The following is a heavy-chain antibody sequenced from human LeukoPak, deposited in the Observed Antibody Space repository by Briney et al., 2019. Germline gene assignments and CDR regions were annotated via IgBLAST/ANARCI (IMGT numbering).Heavy chain of an antibody. Sequence: PGGSLRLSCAASGFTFSSYSMNWVRQAPGKGLEWVSSISSSSSYIYYADSVKGRFTISRDNAKNSLYLQMNSLRAEDTAVYYCARGGQYSRVPPDYWGQGTQVTVSS. CDR2: ISSSSSYI. D-gene: IGHD6-6*01. CDR1: GFTFSSYS. CDR3: ARGGQYSRVPPDY. J-gene: IGHJ4*02. V-gene: IGHV3-21*01.